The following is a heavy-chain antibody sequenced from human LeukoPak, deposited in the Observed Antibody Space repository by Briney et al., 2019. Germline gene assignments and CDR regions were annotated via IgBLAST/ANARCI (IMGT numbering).Heavy chain of an antibody. D-gene: IGHD3-3*01. Sequence: GASVKVSCKASGGTFSSYAISWVRQAPGQGLEWMGGIIPIFGTANYAQKFQGRVTITADESTSTAYMELSSLRSEDTAVYYCAREAQARLLWSGYPKPSNYHYGMDVWGQGTTVTVSS. J-gene: IGHJ6*02. CDR3: AREAQARLLWSGYPKPSNYHYGMDV. CDR1: GGTFSSYA. V-gene: IGHV1-69*13. CDR2: IIPIFGTA.